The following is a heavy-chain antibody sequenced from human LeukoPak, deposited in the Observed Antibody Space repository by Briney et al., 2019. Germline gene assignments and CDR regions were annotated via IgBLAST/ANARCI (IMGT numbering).Heavy chain of an antibody. D-gene: IGHD2-21*01. CDR1: GDSICSSSSY. J-gene: IGHJ4*02. V-gene: IGHV4-39*01. Sequence: PSVTLSLTCTVSGDSICSSSSYWGWVRQPPGKGLEWIGSIYNSASTYYNPSLKSRVTISADTSKNQCSLKLSSVTGADTAVYYYARVRGRWSVISFGYWGQGTLVTVSS. CDR3: ARVRGRWSVISFGY. CDR2: IYNSAST.